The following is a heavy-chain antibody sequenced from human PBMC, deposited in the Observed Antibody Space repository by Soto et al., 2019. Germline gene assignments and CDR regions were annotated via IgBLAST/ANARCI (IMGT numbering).Heavy chain of an antibody. CDR1: GGCISSGSYF. Sequence: SSETLSLTCTVSGGCISSGSYFWSWVRQRPGEGLEWIGNIYYTGITYYNLSLKSRVAISVDTSKNHFSLTLTSLTAADTAIYYCARVLLPPSTPPDRWGQAPLVTVSS. CDR2: IYYTGIT. V-gene: IGHV4-31*03. D-gene: IGHD2-21*02. CDR3: ARVLLPPSTPPDR. J-gene: IGHJ5*02.